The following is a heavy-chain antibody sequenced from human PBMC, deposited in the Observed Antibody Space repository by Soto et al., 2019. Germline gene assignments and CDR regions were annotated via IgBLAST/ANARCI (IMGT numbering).Heavy chain of an antibody. Sequence: GGSLRFSCAASGFTFSSYAMHWVRQAPGKGLEYVSAISSNGGSTYYANSVKGRFTISRDNSKNTLYLQMGSLRAEDMAVYYCARSIAARLIDYWGQGTLVTVSS. CDR3: ARSIAARLIDY. CDR2: ISSNGGST. V-gene: IGHV3-64*01. D-gene: IGHD6-6*01. J-gene: IGHJ4*02. CDR1: GFTFSSYA.